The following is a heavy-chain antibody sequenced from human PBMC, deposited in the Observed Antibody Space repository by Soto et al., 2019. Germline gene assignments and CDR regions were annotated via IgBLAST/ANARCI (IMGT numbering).Heavy chain of an antibody. Sequence: EVQVLEAGGGLVQPGGSLRLSCAVSGFTFSSYAMSWVRQAPGKGLEWVSGISGSGGSTYSADSVKGRFTISRDNSQNTLYLQMNSLRVEDTAVYYCANDRKRGGGWYWDYWGPGTLVTLSS. J-gene: IGHJ4*02. CDR1: GFTFSSYA. V-gene: IGHV3-23*01. CDR3: ANDRKRGGGWYWDY. CDR2: ISGSGGST. D-gene: IGHD6-19*01.